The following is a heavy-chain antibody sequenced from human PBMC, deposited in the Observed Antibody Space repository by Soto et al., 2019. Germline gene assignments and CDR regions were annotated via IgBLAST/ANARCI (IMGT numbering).Heavy chain of an antibody. CDR2: IYYSGST. CDR1: GGSFSPNY. J-gene: IGHJ3*02. D-gene: IGHD3-22*01. CDR3: ARVQTYYYDSSGYYLWAFDI. V-gene: IGHV4-59*08. Sequence: SETLSLTCTVSGGSFSPNYWAWIRQPPGKGMEWIGYIYYSGSTYYNPSLKSRVTISVDTSKNQFSLKLSSVTAADTAVYYCARVQTYYYDSSGYYLWAFDIWGQGTMVTVSS.